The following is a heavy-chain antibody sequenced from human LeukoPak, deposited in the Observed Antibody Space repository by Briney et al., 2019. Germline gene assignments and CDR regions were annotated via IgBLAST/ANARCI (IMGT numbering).Heavy chain of an antibody. D-gene: IGHD5-18*01. V-gene: IGHV3-23*01. CDR3: ARQRGYSYGRDFDY. CDR1: GFTFSSYA. Sequence: GGSLRLSCAASGFTFSSYAMSWVRQAPGKGLEWVSTISGSGGSTYYADSVKGRFTISRDNSKNTLYVQINSLRAEDTAIYYCARQRGYSYGRDFDYWGQGNLVTVSS. CDR2: ISGSGGST. J-gene: IGHJ4*02.